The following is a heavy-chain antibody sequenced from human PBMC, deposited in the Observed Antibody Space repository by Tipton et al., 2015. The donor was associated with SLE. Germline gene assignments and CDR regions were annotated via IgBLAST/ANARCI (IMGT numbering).Heavy chain of an antibody. CDR1: GGSISSRSYY. J-gene: IGHJ6*02. CDR2: VSDSGST. CDR3: VRDHDHDFWSAYPDYYGMDV. D-gene: IGHD3-3*01. V-gene: IGHV4-39*07. Sequence: TLSLTCTVSGGSISSRSYYWGWISQPPGKGLEWIGYVSDSGSTRYNPSLKSRVSISLDTSNNQFSLKLSSVTAADTAVYYCVRDHDHDFWSAYPDYYGMDVWGQGTTVTVS.